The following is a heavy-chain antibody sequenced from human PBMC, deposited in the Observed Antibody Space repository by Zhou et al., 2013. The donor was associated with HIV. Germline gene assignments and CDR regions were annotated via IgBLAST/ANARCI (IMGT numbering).Heavy chain of an antibody. CDR2: IIPIFGTA. V-gene: IGHV1-69*05. Sequence: QVQLVQSGAEVKKPGSSVKVSCKASGGTFSSYAISWVRQAPGQGLEWMGGIIPIFGTANYAQKFQGRVTITTDESTSTAYMELSSLRSEDTAVYYCGGAASIVGARDYYYYYMDVWGKGTTVTVSS. CDR1: GGTFSSYA. CDR3: GGAASIVGARDYYYYYMDV. J-gene: IGHJ6*03. D-gene: IGHD1-26*01.